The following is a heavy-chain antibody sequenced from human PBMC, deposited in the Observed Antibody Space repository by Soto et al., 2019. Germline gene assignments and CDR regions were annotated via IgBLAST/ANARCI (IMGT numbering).Heavy chain of an antibody. CDR3: ARERGDLLWFGESDY. Sequence: GGSLRLSCAASGFTFSSYWMSWVRQAPGKGLEWVANIKQDGSEKYYVDSVKGRFTISRDNAKNSLYLQMNSLRAEDTAVHYCARERGDLLWFGESDYWGQGTLVTVSS. D-gene: IGHD3-10*01. CDR1: GFTFSSYW. CDR2: IKQDGSEK. V-gene: IGHV3-7*05. J-gene: IGHJ4*02.